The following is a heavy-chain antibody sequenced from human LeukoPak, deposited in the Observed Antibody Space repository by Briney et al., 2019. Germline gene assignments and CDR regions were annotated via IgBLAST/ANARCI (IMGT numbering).Heavy chain of an antibody. V-gene: IGHV3-30-3*01. CDR2: ISYDGSNK. Sequence: GRSLRLSCAASGFTFSSYAMHWVRQAPGKGLEWVAVISYDGSNKYYADSVKGRFTISRDNSKNTLYLQMNSLRAEDTAVYYCARGRSGYYYPNWGQGTLSPSPQ. CDR3: ARGRSGYYYPN. D-gene: IGHD3-22*01. J-gene: IGHJ4*02. CDR1: GFTFSSYA.